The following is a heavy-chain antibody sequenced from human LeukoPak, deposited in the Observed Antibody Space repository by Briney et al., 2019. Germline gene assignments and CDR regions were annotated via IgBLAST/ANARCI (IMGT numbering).Heavy chain of an antibody. CDR1: GGSISSYY. CDR3: ARDMAEAGRQDV. D-gene: IGHD5-24*01. J-gene: IGHJ6*04. CDR2: IYYSGST. Sequence: SETLSLTCTVSGGSISSYYWSWIRQPPGKGLEWIGYIYYSGSTNYNPSLKSRVTISVDTSKNQFSLKLSSVTAADTAVYYCARDMAEAGRQDVRGKGTTVTVSS. V-gene: IGHV4-59*01.